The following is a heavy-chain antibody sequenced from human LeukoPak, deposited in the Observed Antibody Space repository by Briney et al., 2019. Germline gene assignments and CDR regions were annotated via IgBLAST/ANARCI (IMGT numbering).Heavy chain of an antibody. D-gene: IGHD6-13*01. V-gene: IGHV3-23*01. CDR1: GFTFSSYW. Sequence: GGSLRLSCAASGFTFSSYWMHWVRQAPGKGLEWVSAISGSGGSTYYADSVKGRFTISRDNSKNTLYLQMNSLRAEDTAVYYCAKVGGQQLVRAPYYGMDVWGQGTTVTVSS. CDR2: ISGSGGST. J-gene: IGHJ6*02. CDR3: AKVGGQQLVRAPYYGMDV.